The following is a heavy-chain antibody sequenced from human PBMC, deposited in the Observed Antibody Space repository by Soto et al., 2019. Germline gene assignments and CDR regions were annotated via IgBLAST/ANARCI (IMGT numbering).Heavy chain of an antibody. D-gene: IGHD3-10*01. V-gene: IGHV3-23*01. J-gene: IGHJ6*02. CDR3: AKYQGSGSFIFYYYGMDV. CDR1: GFTLSNYA. Sequence: GGSLRLSCTASGFTLSNYAMTWVRQAPGKGLEWVSAISDSGDSTYYVDSVKGRFTISRDNSRSTLYLQMNSLRAEDTAVYYCAKYQGSGSFIFYYYGMDVWGQGTTVTVSS. CDR2: ISDSGDST.